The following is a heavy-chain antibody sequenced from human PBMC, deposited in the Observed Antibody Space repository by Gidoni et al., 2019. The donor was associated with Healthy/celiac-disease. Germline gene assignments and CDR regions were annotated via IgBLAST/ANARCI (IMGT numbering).Heavy chain of an antibody. CDR3: ARGPGSYYSLGH. V-gene: IGHV1-3*01. CDR2: NGNT. Sequence: NGNTKYSQKFQGRVTITRDTSASTAYMELSSLRSEDTAVYYCARGPGSYYSLGHWGQGTLVTVSS. D-gene: IGHD1-26*01. J-gene: IGHJ4*02.